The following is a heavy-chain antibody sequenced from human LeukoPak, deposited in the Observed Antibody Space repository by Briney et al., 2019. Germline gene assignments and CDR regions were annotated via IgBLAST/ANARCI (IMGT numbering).Heavy chain of an antibody. CDR2: ISGSGGSI. CDR1: GFTLCSYA. D-gene: IGHD5-12*01. J-gene: IGHJ4*02. CDR3: ASRYDSFDY. Sequence: GGALRLSCAASGFTLCSYAMSWVRQAPEKGLEWVSAISGSGGSIYYADSVKGRFTISRDNSKNTLYLQMNSLRAEDTAVYYCASRYDSFDYWGQGTLVTVSS. V-gene: IGHV3-23*01.